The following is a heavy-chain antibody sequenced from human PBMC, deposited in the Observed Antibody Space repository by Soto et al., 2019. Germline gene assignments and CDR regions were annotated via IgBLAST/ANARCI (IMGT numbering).Heavy chain of an antibody. CDR2: IIPILGIA. CDR1: GGTFSSYT. D-gene: IGHD5-18*01. J-gene: IGHJ4*02. Sequence: SVKVSCKASGGTFSSYTISWVRQAPGQGLEWMGRIIPILGIANYAQKFQGRVTITADKSTSTAYMELSSLRSEDTAVYYCARGQDTAMAHFDYWGQGTLVTVSS. V-gene: IGHV1-69*02. CDR3: ARGQDTAMAHFDY.